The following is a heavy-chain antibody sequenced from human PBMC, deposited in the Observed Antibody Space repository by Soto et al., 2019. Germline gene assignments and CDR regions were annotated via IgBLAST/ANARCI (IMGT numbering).Heavy chain of an antibody. J-gene: IGHJ5*02. V-gene: IGHV4-39*01. D-gene: IGHD3-9*01. CDR3: ARPYYDILTGYYSMGEKKNWFDP. CDR1: GGSISSSSYY. Sequence: SETLSLTCTVSGGSISSSSYYWGWIRQPPGKGLEWIGSIYYSGSTYYNPSLKSRVTISVDTSKNQFSLKLSSVTAADTAVYYCARPYYDILTGYYSMGEKKNWFDPWGQGTLVTVSS. CDR2: IYYSGST.